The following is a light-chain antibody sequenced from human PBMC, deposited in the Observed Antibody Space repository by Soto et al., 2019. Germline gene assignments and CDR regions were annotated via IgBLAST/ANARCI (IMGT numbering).Light chain of an antibody. Sequence: DIQMTQSPASLSASVGDRVTVSCRAGQAISGYLNWYQQKPGKAPTLLIFAASTLQSGVPSRFSGSGSGTDFTLTINNLQTEDSATYFCQQTNLIPCTFGPGTKV. CDR1: QAISGY. CDR3: QQTNLIPCT. V-gene: IGKV1-39*01. CDR2: AAS. J-gene: IGKJ3*01.